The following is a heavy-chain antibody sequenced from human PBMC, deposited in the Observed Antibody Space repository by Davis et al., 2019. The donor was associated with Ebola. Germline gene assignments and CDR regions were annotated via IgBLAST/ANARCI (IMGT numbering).Heavy chain of an antibody. D-gene: IGHD2/OR15-2a*01. CDR2: ISGSVATT. CDR3: AKGGARYFYHYYGMDV. V-gene: IGHV3-23*01. J-gene: IGHJ6*02. CDR1: GFTFNSNS. Sequence: GESLKISCAASGFTFNSNSMNWVRQVPGKGLEWVSAISGSVATTYYADSVKGRFTISRDNSKNTLYLQMNSLRADDTALYYCAKGGARYFYHYYGMDVWGQGTTVTVSS.